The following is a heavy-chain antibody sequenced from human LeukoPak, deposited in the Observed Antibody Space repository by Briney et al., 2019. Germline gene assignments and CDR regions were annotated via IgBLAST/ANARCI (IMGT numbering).Heavy chain of an antibody. CDR2: LYYTGST. J-gene: IGHJ3*02. CDR3: ARHSDYDSSGYYGEIDAFDI. CDR1: GGSISSYY. Sequence: SETLSLTCTVSGGSISSYYWSWVRQPPGKGLEWVGYLYYTGSTNYNPSLKSRVTISVDTSKNQFSLKLSSVTAADTAVYYCARHSDYDSSGYYGEIDAFDIWGQGTMVTVSS. V-gene: IGHV4-59*08. D-gene: IGHD3-22*01.